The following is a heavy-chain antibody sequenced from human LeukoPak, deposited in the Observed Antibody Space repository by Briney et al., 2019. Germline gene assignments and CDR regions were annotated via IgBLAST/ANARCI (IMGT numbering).Heavy chain of an antibody. CDR1: GYTFTDYY. Sequence: ASVKVSCKASGYTFTDYYLHWVRQAPGQGLEWMGWINPNSGGANYAQTFQGRVTMTRDTSITTAYLELSRLRSDDTAVYYCARIGYNHYFDYWGQGTLVTVSS. J-gene: IGHJ4*02. D-gene: IGHD5-24*01. CDR3: ARIGYNHYFDY. V-gene: IGHV1-2*02. CDR2: INPNSGGA.